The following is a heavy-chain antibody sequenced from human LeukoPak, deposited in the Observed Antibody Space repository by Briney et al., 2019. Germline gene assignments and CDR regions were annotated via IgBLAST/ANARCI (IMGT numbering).Heavy chain of an antibody. CDR3: ARRPRSYSSSWIDY. CDR1: GGSISSGGYY. V-gene: IGHV4-31*03. Sequence: PSQTLSLTCTVSGGSISSGGYYWSWIRQHPGKGLEWIGYIYYSGSTYYNPSLKSRVTISVDTSKNQFSLKLSSVTAADTAVYSCARRPRSYSSSWIDYWGQGTLVTVSS. D-gene: IGHD6-13*01. J-gene: IGHJ4*02. CDR2: IYYSGST.